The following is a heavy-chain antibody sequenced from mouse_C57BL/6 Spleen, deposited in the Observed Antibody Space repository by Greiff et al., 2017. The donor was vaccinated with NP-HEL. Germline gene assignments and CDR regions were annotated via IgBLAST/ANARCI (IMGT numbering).Heavy chain of an antibody. CDR3: ARGYYGRAYWGYFDV. Sequence: DVMLVESEGGLVQPGSSMKLSCTASGFTFSDYYMAWVRQVPEKGLEWVANINYDGSSTYYLDSLKSRFIISRDNAKNILYLQMSSLKSEDTATYYCARGYYGRAYWGYFDVWGTGTTVTVSS. CDR2: INYDGSST. CDR1: GFTFSDYY. V-gene: IGHV5-16*01. J-gene: IGHJ1*03. D-gene: IGHD1-1*01.